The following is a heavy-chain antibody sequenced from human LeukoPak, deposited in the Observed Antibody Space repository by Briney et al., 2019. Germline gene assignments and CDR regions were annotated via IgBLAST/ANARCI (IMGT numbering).Heavy chain of an antibody. CDR3: ARTSGGCSYGPESYFYYYYMDV. D-gene: IGHD5-18*01. J-gene: IGHJ6*03. CDR2: ISSSGSTI. Sequence: GGSLRLSCAASGFTFSDYYMSWIRQAPGKGLEWVSYISSSGSTIYYADSVKGRFTISRDNAKNSLYLQMNSLRVEATAVYYCARTSGGCSYGPESYFYYYYMDVWGKGTTVTVSS. V-gene: IGHV3-11*04. CDR1: GFTFSDYY.